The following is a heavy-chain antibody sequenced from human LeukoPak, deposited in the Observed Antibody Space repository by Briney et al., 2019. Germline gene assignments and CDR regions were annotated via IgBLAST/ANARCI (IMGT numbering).Heavy chain of an antibody. CDR2: ISAYNGNT. J-gene: IGHJ3*02. D-gene: IGHD5-18*01. CDR1: GYTFTSYG. Sequence: ASAKISCKASGYTFTSYGISWVRQAPGQGLEWMGWISAYNGNTNYAQKLQGRVTMTTDTSTSTAYMELRSLRSDDTAVYYCARGGDSYALDVFDIWGQGTMVTVSS. V-gene: IGHV1-18*01. CDR3: ARGGDSYALDVFDI.